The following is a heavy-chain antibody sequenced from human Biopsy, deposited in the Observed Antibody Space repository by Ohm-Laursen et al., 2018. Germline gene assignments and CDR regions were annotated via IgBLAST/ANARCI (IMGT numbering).Heavy chain of an antibody. CDR1: GYNFNSYG. V-gene: IGHV1-18*01. D-gene: IGHD3-3*01. J-gene: IGHJ4*02. CDR3: ARIGITRLLDY. CDR2: ISGYNGNT. Sequence: SVKVSCKSSGYNFNSYGISWVRQAPGQGPEWMGRISGYNGNTLYAQKFQHRVTMTTDTSTSTAYMELRSLASDDTAVYYCARIGITRLLDYWGQGTLVTVSS.